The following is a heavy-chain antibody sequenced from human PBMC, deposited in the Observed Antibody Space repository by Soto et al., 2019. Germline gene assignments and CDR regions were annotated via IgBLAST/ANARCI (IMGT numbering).Heavy chain of an antibody. Sequence: QLQLLESGSGLVKPSQTLSLTCAVSGGSISSGGYSWGWIRQPPGKGLEWIGYIYHSVSTYYNPSLKSRVTISVDRSKTQFSLRLSSVTAADTAVYYCARVHEYWGQGTLVTVSS. CDR2: IYHSVST. V-gene: IGHV4-30-2*01. J-gene: IGHJ4*02. CDR1: GGSISSGGYS. CDR3: ARVHEY.